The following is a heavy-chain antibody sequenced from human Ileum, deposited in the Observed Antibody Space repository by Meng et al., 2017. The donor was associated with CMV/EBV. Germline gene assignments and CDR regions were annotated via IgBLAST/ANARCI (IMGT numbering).Heavy chain of an antibody. CDR1: GFTFSYYW. V-gene: IGHV3-74*03. J-gene: IGHJ5*01. D-gene: IGHD1-14*01. CDR2: IDTDGTVT. Sequence: EGQLGEVGGGLVRPGGSLRLSCADSGFTFSYYWMHWVRQAPGEGPVWVSRIDTDGTVTSYAESVRGRFTISRDNSKNTLYLQMNDLRAGDSGVYYCVRDLVGNRDSWGHGTLVTVSS. CDR3: VRDLVGNRDS.